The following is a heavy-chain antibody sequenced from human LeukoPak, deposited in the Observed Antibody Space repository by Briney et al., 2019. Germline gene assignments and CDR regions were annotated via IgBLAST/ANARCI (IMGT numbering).Heavy chain of an antibody. CDR2: IYSGGST. CDR3: ARAYSSGWHDAFDI. Sequence: GGSLRLSCAASGFTVSSNYMSWVRQAPGKGLEWVSVIYSGGSTYYADSVKGRFTISRDNSKNTLYLQMNSLRAEDTAVYYCARAYSSGWHDAFDIWGQGTMVTVSS. D-gene: IGHD6-19*01. J-gene: IGHJ3*02. CDR1: GFTVSSNY. V-gene: IGHV3-53*01.